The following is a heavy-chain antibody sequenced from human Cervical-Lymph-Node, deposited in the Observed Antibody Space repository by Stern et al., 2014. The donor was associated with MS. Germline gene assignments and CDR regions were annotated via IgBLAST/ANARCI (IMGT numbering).Heavy chain of an antibody. D-gene: IGHD6-19*01. CDR2: IYTSGST. V-gene: IGHV4-4*07. CDR3: ARDRRGKLGVAGYDY. CDR1: GGSISSYY. Sequence: LLVDSGPGLEKPSVALSLTFAVSGGSISSYYWSWIRQPAGKGLEWIGRIYTSGSTNYNPSLKSRVTLSVDTSKNQFSLKLSSVTAADTAVYYCARDRRGKLGVAGYDYWGQGTLVTVSS. J-gene: IGHJ4*02.